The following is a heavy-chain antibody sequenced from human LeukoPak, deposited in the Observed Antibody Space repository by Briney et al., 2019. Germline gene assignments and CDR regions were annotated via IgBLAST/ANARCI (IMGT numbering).Heavy chain of an antibody. V-gene: IGHV4-39*07. CDR2: IYYSGST. D-gene: IGHD2-8*01. CDR3: ARSPLPVYLDAFDI. CDR1: GGSISSSSYY. Sequence: SETLSLTCTVSGGSISSSSYYWGWIRQPPGKGLEWIGSIYYSGSTYYNPSLKSRVTISVDTSKSQFSLKLSSVTAADTAVYYCARSPLPVYLDAFDIWGQGTMVTVSS. J-gene: IGHJ3*02.